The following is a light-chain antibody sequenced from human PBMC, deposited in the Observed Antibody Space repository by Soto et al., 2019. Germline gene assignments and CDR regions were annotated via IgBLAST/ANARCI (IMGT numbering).Light chain of an antibody. CDR1: QTISSW. V-gene: IGKV1-5*03. Sequence: EIQRTQFPSTMSGSVGDRFTSTCRASQTISSWLAWYQQKPGKSPQLLISKASSLESGVPSRFSGSGSGTESTLTISSLQPDDFATYYCQQYNSYRAVGQGTKVEIK. J-gene: IGKJ1*01. CDR2: KAS. CDR3: QQYNSYRA.